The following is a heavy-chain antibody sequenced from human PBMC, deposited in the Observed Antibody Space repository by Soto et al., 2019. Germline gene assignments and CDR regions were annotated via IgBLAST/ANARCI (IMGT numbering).Heavy chain of an antibody. V-gene: IGHV4-39*01. D-gene: IGHD1-26*01. CDR3: ASHNSGTYYRFDY. J-gene: IGHJ4*02. CDR1: GGSISSSSYY. Sequence: PSETLSLTCTVSGGSISSSSYYWDWIRQPPGKGLEWIGSIYYSGNTYYNPSLKSRVTISVDTSKNQFSLKLSSVTAADTAVYYCASHNSGTYYRFDYWGLGTLVTVSS. CDR2: IYYSGNT.